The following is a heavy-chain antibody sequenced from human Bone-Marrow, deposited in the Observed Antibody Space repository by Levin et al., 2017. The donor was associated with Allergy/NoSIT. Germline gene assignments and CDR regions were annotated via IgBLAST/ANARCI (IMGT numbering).Heavy chain of an antibody. J-gene: IGHJ4*02. CDR3: AKVRRTGYNYVHRSDYAFDH. CDR1: GFSFSTYA. V-gene: IGHV3-23*01. D-gene: IGHD5-24*01. CDR2: LSDAGGRT. Sequence: GGSLRLSCAASGFSFSTYAMNWVRQAPGKGLEWVSGLSDAGGRTYYGDSVKGRFTISRDNSKNMLFLQMNSLRVDDTAVYYCAKVRRTGYNYVHRSDYAFDHWGRGTLVTVSS.